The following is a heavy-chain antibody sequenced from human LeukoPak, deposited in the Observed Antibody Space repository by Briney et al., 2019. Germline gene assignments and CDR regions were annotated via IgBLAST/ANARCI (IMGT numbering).Heavy chain of an antibody. CDR1: GGSISSYY. V-gene: IGHV4-59*01. CDR3: AREPYGSGTFDY. CDR2: IYYSGST. D-gene: IGHD3-10*01. Sequence: SETLSLTCTVSGGSISSYYWSWIRQPPGKGLEWIGYIYYSGSTNYNPSLKSRVTISVDTSKNQFSLRLSSVTAADTAEYYCAREPYGSGTFDYWGQGILVTVSA. J-gene: IGHJ4*02.